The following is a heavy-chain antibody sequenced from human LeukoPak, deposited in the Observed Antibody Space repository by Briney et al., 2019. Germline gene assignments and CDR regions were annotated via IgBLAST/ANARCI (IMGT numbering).Heavy chain of an antibody. CDR2: ISDSGTGT. D-gene: IGHD3-16*01. J-gene: IGHJ4*02. CDR1: EFTFSSYA. CDR3: TKRGAYYVDY. Sequence: GGSLRLSCAASEFTFSSYAMSWVRQAPGKGLEWVSSISDSGTGTYYAVSVRGRFTISRDNSNNMLYLQMNSLRAEDTAVYYCTKRGAYYVDYWGRGIPVTVSS. V-gene: IGHV3-23*01.